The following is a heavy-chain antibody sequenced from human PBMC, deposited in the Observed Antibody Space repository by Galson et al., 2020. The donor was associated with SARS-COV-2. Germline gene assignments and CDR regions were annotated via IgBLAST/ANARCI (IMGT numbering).Heavy chain of an antibody. CDR3: ARVVGYCTNGVCYTRYYGMDV. D-gene: IGHD2-8*01. Sequence: ASVKVSCKASGYTFTSYGISWVRQAPGQGLEWMGWISAYNGNTNYAQKVQGRVTMTTDTSTSTAYMELRSLRSDDTAVYYCARVVGYCTNGVCYTRYYGMDVWGQGTTVTVSS. J-gene: IGHJ6*02. CDR2: ISAYNGNT. CDR1: GYTFTSYG. V-gene: IGHV1-18*01.